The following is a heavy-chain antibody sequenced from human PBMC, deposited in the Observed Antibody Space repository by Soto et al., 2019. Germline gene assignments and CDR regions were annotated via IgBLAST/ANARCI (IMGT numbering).Heavy chain of an antibody. V-gene: IGHV4-59*01. Sequence: QVQLQESGPGRVKPSETLSLTCTVSGGSITGYYWTWIRQPPGKGLEWIGYVFYKGNTNYNPSLKSRVTISVDTSANQFSLRLSSVTAADTAVYYCARSGDSFGFTDYWGQGTLVTVSS. D-gene: IGHD5-18*01. CDR3: ARSGDSFGFTDY. CDR1: GGSITGYY. CDR2: VFYKGNT. J-gene: IGHJ4*02.